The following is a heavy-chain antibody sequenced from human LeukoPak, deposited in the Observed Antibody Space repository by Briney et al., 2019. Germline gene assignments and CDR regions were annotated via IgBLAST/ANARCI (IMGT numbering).Heavy chain of an antibody. D-gene: IGHD4-17*01. J-gene: IGHJ4*02. CDR3: ARLGLVGDSDPAYFDY. Sequence: GESLKISCGGSGYTFTRYWIGWVRQMPGKGLEWMGIIYPGDSETRYSPPFQGQVTMSAAKSINTAYLQWSSLKASDTAIYYCARLGLVGDSDPAYFDYWGQGTQVTVSS. CDR1: GYTFTRYW. CDR2: IYPGDSET. V-gene: IGHV5-51*01.